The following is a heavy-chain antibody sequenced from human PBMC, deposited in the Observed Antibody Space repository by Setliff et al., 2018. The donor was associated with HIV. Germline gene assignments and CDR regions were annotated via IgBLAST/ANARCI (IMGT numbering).Heavy chain of an antibody. Sequence: VKVSCKASGGTFRSHEISWVRQAPGQGLEWMGGIVPVLGITNYSPKFQGRVTITTDESTTTAYMDLSSLRSEDTAVYYCARDRLGHIDRPYFDYWGQGTLVTVSS. D-gene: IGHD2-21*01. CDR2: IVPVLGIT. V-gene: IGHV1-69*10. CDR1: GGTFRSHE. CDR3: ARDRLGHIDRPYFDY. J-gene: IGHJ4*02.